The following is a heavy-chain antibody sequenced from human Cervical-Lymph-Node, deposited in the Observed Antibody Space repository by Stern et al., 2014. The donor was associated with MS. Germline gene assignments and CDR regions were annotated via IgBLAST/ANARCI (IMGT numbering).Heavy chain of an antibody. J-gene: IGHJ4*02. CDR1: GGSISTYY. CDR2: IYYSGST. CDR3: ARLDYGDYES. V-gene: IGHV4-59*01. Sequence: QLQLQESGPRLVKPSETLSLTCTVSGGSISTYYWSWIRQTPGKGLQWIGYIYYSGSTNYNPSLNSRLTMSVDTSKNQFSLKLSSVTAADTAVYYCARLDYGDYESWGQGTLVTVSS. D-gene: IGHD4-17*01.